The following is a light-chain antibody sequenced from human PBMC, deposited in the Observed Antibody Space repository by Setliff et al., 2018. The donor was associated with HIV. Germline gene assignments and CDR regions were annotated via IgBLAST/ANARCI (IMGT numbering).Light chain of an antibody. CDR2: QNI. CDR1: TLGTKY. CDR3: QTWDSSTAS. J-gene: IGLJ1*01. V-gene: IGLV3-1*01. Sequence: SYELAQPPSVSVSPGQSVTITCSGDTLGTKYACWYQQKAGQSPVLVIYQNIKRPSGIPERFSGSKSGSTATLTISGTQSVDEADYYYQTWDSSTASFGTGTKVTV.